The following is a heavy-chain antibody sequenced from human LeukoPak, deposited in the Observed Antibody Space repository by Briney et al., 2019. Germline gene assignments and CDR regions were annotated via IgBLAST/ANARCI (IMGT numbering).Heavy chain of an antibody. V-gene: IGHV3-23*01. CDR2: IIGSGGST. J-gene: IGHJ4*02. CDR1: GFTFSSYA. D-gene: IGHD2-15*01. CDR3: AKAHLYCSGGSCYSDPFDY. Sequence: GGSLRLSCAASGFTFSSYAMSWVRQAPGKGLEWVSAIIGSGGSTYYADSVKGRFTISRDNSKNTLYLQMNSLRAEDTAVYYCAKAHLYCSGGSCYSDPFDYWGQGTLVTVSS.